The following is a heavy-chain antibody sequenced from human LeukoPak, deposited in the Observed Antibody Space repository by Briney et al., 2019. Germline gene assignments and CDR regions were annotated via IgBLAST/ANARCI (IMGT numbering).Heavy chain of an antibody. CDR1: GFTFSTYA. CDR3: AKDPRQGIYSGYLMEFDY. D-gene: IGHD5-12*01. V-gene: IGHV3-30*04. CDR2: ISYDGRQN. Sequence: PGGSLRLSCAASGFTFSTYAMNWVRQAPGKGLEWVAVISYDGRQNYYADSVKGRFTISRDNSKNTLYLQMNSLRDEDSAVYYCAKDPRQGIYSGYLMEFDYWGQGTLVTVSS. J-gene: IGHJ4*02.